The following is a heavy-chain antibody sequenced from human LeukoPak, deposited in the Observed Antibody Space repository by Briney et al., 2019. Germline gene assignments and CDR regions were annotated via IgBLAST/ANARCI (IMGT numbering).Heavy chain of an antibody. D-gene: IGHD4-17*01. V-gene: IGHV3-53*01. CDR2: IYSGGST. Sequence: PGGSLRLSCAASGFTFSTSWMNWVRQAPGKGLEWVSVIYSGGSTYYADSVKGRFTISRDNSKNTVYLQMNSLRAEDTAVYYCARDYFLDTYGWFDFWGQGTLVTVSS. J-gene: IGHJ4*02. CDR3: ARDYFLDTYGWFDF. CDR1: GFTFSTSW.